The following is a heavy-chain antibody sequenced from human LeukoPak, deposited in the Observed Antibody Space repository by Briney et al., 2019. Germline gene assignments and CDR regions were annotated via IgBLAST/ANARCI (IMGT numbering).Heavy chain of an antibody. CDR1: GGSISSYC. CDR2: IYYSGST. D-gene: IGHD1-1*01. CDR3: ARLAGVVGKRYFDY. J-gene: IGHJ4*02. Sequence: SETLSLTCTVSGGSISSYCWSWIRQPPGKGLEWIEYIYYSGSTNYNPSLKSRVTISVDTSKNQFSLKLSSVTAADTAVYYCARLAGVVGKRYFDYWGQGTLVTVSS. V-gene: IGHV4-59*08.